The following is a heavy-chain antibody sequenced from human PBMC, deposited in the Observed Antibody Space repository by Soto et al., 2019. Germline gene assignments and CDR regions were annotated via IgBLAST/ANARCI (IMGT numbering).Heavy chain of an antibody. D-gene: IGHD4-17*01. V-gene: IGHV3-30*18. CDR2: ISYDGSNK. CDR3: AKGATVTDESYYSMDV. Sequence: GGSLRLSCAASGFTFSSYGMHWVRQAPGKGLEWVAVISYDGSNKYYADSVKGRFTISRDNSKNTLYLQMNSLRAEDTAVYYCAKGATVTDESYYSMDVWGQGTTVTVSS. CDR1: GFTFSSYG. J-gene: IGHJ6*02.